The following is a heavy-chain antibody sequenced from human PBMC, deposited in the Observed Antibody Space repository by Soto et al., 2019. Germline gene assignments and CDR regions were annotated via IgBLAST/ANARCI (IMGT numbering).Heavy chain of an antibody. Sequence: ASVKVSCKASGYTFSGYYIHWLRQAPGQGLEWMGWINPNSGGTNYAQKFQGRVTVTRDTPTSTAYMELSSLRSEDTAVYYCARRAETNGWNGFGADKYYFDFWGQGTLVTVSS. CDR3: ARRAETNGWNGFGADKYYFDF. CDR2: INPNSGGT. CDR1: GYTFSGYY. J-gene: IGHJ4*02. V-gene: IGHV1-2*02. D-gene: IGHD1-1*01.